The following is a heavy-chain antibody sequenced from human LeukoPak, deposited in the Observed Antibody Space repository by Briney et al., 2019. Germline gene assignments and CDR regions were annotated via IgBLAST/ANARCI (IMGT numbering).Heavy chain of an antibody. CDR2: ISAYNGNT. J-gene: IGHJ4*02. V-gene: IGHV1-18*01. D-gene: IGHD3-10*01. CDR3: ASITMVRGVPHAFDY. Sequence: ASVKVSCKASGYTFTSYGISWVRQAPGQGLEWRRWISAYNGNTNYAQKLQGRVTMTTDTSTSTAYMELRSLRSDDTAVYYCASITMVRGVPHAFDYWGQGTLVTVSS. CDR1: GYTFTSYG.